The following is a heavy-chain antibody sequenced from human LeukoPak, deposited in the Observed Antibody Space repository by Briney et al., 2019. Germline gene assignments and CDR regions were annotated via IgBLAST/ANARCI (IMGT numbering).Heavy chain of an antibody. D-gene: IGHD3-22*01. CDR3: ARAYYDTSGYPGWYFDL. J-gene: IGHJ2*01. CDR1: GGSISSYY. V-gene: IGHV4-4*07. Sequence: SETPSLTCTVSGGSISSYYWSWIRQPAGKGLQWIGRIYTSGSTNYNPSLKSRVTMSVDTSKNQFSLKLTSVTAADTAVYYCARAYYDTSGYPGWYFDLWGRGTLVTVSS. CDR2: IYTSGST.